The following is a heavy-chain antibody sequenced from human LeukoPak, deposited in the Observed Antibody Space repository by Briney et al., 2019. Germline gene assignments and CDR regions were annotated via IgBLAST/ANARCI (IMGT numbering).Heavy chain of an antibody. CDR1: GGSISSYY. D-gene: IGHD3-10*01. J-gene: IGHJ5*02. V-gene: IGHV4-59*01. CDR3: ARVELTMVRGVQFDP. CDR2: IYYSGST. Sequence: SETLSLTCTDSGGSISSYYWSWIRQPPGKGLEWIGYIYYSGSTNYNPSLKSRVTISVDTSKNQFSLKLSSVTAADTAVYYCARVELTMVRGVQFDPWGQGTLVTVSS.